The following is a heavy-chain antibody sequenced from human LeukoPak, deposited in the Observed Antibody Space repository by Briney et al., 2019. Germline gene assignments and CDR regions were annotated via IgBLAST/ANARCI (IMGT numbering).Heavy chain of an antibody. Sequence: SETLSLTCTVSGGSISGYYWSWLRQPPGRGLEWIGNVYYIGTTSYNSSLKSRVTISVDTSKNQFSLEVTSMTAADTAVYYCARNTSSSPWFDPWGQGTLVTVSS. CDR2: VYYIGTT. J-gene: IGHJ5*02. D-gene: IGHD6-6*01. CDR1: GGSISGYY. V-gene: IGHV4-59*01. CDR3: ARNTSSSPWFDP.